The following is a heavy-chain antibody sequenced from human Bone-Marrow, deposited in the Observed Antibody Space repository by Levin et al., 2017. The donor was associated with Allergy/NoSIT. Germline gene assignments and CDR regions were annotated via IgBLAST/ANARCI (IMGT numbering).Heavy chain of an antibody. Sequence: PGGSLRLSCEVSGFTSDTYGMHWVRQAPGKGLEWVAVIWYDGSKKYYADVVKGRFTISRDNSKNTLSLQMNSLRVEDTALYYCVRDSGLYGLDVWGLGTTVIV. CDR3: VRDSGLYGLDV. CDR2: IWYDGSKK. V-gene: IGHV3-33*01. CDR1: GFTSDTYG. D-gene: IGHD3-10*01. J-gene: IGHJ6*02.